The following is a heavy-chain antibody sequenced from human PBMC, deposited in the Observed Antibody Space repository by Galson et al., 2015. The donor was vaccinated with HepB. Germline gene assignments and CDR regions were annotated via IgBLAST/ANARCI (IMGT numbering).Heavy chain of an antibody. CDR1: GFTFSSYG. D-gene: IGHD5-24*01. CDR2: IWYDGSNK. Sequence: SLRLSCAASGFTFSSYGMHWVRQAPGKGLEWVAVIWYDGSNKYYADSVKGRFTISRDNSKNTLYLQMNSLRAEDTAVYCCAASDGYNTPFDYWGQGTLVTVSS. CDR3: AASDGYNTPFDY. V-gene: IGHV3-33*08. J-gene: IGHJ4*02.